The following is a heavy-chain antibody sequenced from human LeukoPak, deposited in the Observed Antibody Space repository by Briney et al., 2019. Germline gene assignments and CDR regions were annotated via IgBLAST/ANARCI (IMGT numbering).Heavy chain of an antibody. V-gene: IGHV4-39*01. D-gene: IGHD2-15*01. CDR3: PSHPVRYCSGGSCSDAFDI. J-gene: IGHJ3*02. CDR1: AGSISSSSYY. CDR2: IYYSGST. Sequence: SETLSLTCTVSAGSISSSSYYCGWIRQPPGEGLEWIGCIYYSGSTYYLRSLRGRLTISVETSKNQFSLKLSSVTAADTAVYYCPSHPVRYCSGGSCSDAFDIWGRGTMVSVSS.